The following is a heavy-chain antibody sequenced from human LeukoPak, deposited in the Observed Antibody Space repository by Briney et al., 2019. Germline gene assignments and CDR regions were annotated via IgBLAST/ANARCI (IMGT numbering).Heavy chain of an antibody. Sequence: PGGSLRLSCAATGFTLSSYAMSWVRQAPGKGLEWVAVIWYDGSNKYYADSVKGRFTISRDNSKNTLYLQMNSLRAEDTAVYYCARDELTMVRGVIITELGYYYYFGMDVWGQGTTVTVSS. CDR3: ARDELTMVRGVIITELGYYYYFGMDV. D-gene: IGHD3-10*01. J-gene: IGHJ6*02. CDR1: GFTLSSYA. V-gene: IGHV3-33*01. CDR2: IWYDGSNK.